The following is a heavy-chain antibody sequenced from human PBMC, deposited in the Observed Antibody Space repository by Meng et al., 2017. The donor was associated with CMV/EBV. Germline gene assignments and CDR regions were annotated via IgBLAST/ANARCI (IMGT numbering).Heavy chain of an antibody. Sequence: SETLSLTCTVSGGSISSYYWSWIRQPPGKGLEWIGYIYYSGSTNYNPSLKSRVTISVDTSKNQFSLKLSSVTAADTAVYYCARLALLSETYYYGSGSYAPPGMDVWGQGTTVTVS. CDR3: ARLALLSETYYYGSGSYAPPGMDV. CDR2: IYYSGST. V-gene: IGHV4-59*01. CDR1: GGSISSYY. J-gene: IGHJ6*02. D-gene: IGHD3-10*01.